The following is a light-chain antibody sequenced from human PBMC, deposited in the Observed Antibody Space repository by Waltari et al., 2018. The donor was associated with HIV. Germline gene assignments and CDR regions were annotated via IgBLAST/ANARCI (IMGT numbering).Light chain of an antibody. CDR3: PQYYNTPWT. V-gene: IGKV4-1*01. CDR2: WAP. Sequence: DIILTQSPDTLAVSLGDRATIHCRSSQTVLSDSTHKNYLSWYQQKQGQPPKLLLYWAPARASGAPVRFSVSGSATVFTLTTTDFQAEVAAIYCCPQYYNTPWTVGQGTRADIK. J-gene: IGKJ1*01. CDR1: QTVLSDSTHKNY.